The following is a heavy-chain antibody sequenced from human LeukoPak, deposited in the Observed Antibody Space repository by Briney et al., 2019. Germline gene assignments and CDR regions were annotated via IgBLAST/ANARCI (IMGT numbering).Heavy chain of an antibody. J-gene: IGHJ2*01. V-gene: IGHV4-59*01. CDR2: IYYSGST. CDR1: GGSISSYY. Sequence: SETLSLTCTVSGGSISSYYWSWIRQPPGKGLEWIGYIYYSGSTNYNPSLKSRVTISVDTSKNQFSLKLSSVTAADTAVYYCARGARGVVTPVYWYFDLWGRGALVTVSS. D-gene: IGHD2-21*02. CDR3: ARGARGVVTPVYWYFDL.